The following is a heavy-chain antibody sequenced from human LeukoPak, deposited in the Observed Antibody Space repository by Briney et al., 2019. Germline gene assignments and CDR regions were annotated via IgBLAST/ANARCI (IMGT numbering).Heavy chain of an antibody. CDR2: TQYRSRWYN. CDR1: GDSVSSDSAA. D-gene: IGHD1-26*01. V-gene: IGHV6-1*01. Sequence: SQTLSLTCAISGDSVSSDSAAWNWIRQSPSRGLEWLGRTQYRSRWYNDYAISVKSRIIITPDTSKNQFSLQLKSVTAADTAVYYCARDSGGYYDPFFDIWGQGTMVTVSS. CDR3: ARDSGGYYDPFFDI. J-gene: IGHJ3*02.